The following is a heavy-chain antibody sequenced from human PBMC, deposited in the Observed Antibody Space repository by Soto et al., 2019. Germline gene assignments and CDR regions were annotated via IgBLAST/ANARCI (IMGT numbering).Heavy chain of an antibody. CDR3: ASRTDTGLDF. D-gene: IGHD2-21*02. J-gene: IGHJ4*02. V-gene: IGHV4-30-2*01. CDR1: GASLRSGGYS. CDR2: SYLSGNT. Sequence: QLQLQESGSRLVKPSQTLSLTCAVSGASLRSGGYSWSWVRQPPGKGLEFIGYSYLSGNTYLNPSIKSRVSISLDASKNHFALRANSVTAADTAVSYCASRTDTGLDFWGQGTLVIVSS.